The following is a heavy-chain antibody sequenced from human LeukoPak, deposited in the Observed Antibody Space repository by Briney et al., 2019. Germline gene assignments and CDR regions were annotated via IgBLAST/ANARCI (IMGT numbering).Heavy chain of an antibody. J-gene: IGHJ4*02. V-gene: IGHV3-7*03. D-gene: IGHD6-13*01. Sequence: GGSLRLSCAASGFTFSSYWMSWVRQAPGKGLEWVANIKQDGSEKYYVDSVKGRFTISRDNAKNSLYLQMNSLRAEDTAVYYCASDLPCSSSWYQDLPHYFDYWGQGTLVTVSS. CDR3: ASDLPCSSSWYQDLPHYFDY. CDR2: IKQDGSEK. CDR1: GFTFSSYW.